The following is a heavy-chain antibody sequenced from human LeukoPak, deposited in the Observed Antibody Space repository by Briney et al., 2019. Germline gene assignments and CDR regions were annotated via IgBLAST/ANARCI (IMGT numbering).Heavy chain of an antibody. V-gene: IGHV1-18*01. J-gene: IGHJ4*02. CDR2: INGDNGNT. CDR1: GYTFNNYG. D-gene: IGHD3-9*01. CDR3: AREARYDVLTNYQPYYFDF. Sequence: ASVKVSRKASGYTFNNYGISWVRQAPGQGLEWMGWINGDNGNTNYAQKVQGRVTMTKDTSTSTAYMELRSLRSDDTAVYYCAREARYDVLTNYQPYYFDFWGQGTLVSVSS.